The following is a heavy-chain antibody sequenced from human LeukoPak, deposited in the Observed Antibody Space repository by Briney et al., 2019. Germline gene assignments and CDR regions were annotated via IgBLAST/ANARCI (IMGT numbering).Heavy chain of an antibody. J-gene: IGHJ5*02. V-gene: IGHV1-8*03. D-gene: IGHD1-20*01. CDR3: ARGRITGSHDWFDP. CDR1: GYTFTRYD. Sequence: ASVKVSCKASGYTFTRYDMNWVRQATGQGLEWMGWMNPNNGNTGYTQKFQGRVTITRNTSIRTAYMELSSLRSEDTAVYYCARGRITGSHDWFDPWGQGTLVTVSS. CDR2: MNPNNGNT.